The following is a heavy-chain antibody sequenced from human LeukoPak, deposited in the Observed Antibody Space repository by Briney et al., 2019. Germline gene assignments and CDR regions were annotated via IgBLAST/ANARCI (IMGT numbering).Heavy chain of an antibody. J-gene: IGHJ6*03. CDR1: GGSIISNY. CDR3: ARLKFYDSTGYSPGYYMDV. Sequence: TPSETLSLTCTVSGGSIISNYWSWIRQSAGTGLEWIGRIYGSGITDYNPSLKSRVTMSLDTSRKQFSLRLTSVTAADTAVYYCARLKFYDSTGYSPGYYMDVWGKGTTVSV. V-gene: IGHV4-4*07. CDR2: IYGSGIT. D-gene: IGHD3-22*01.